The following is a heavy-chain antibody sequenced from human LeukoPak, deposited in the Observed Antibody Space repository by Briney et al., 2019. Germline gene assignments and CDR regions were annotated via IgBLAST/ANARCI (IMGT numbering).Heavy chain of an antibody. D-gene: IGHD3-3*01. CDR3: TRGGNIFWSGNYDYFDF. CDR1: GGSIHNYY. Sequence: SETLSLTYNVSGGSIHNYYWHWIRQPAGKGLEWVGRVYTSGATIYNPSLKSRVTMSADASKNLLSLIVTSVSAADTAVYYCTRGGNIFWSGNYDYFDFWGQGTVVIVSS. CDR2: VYTSGAT. J-gene: IGHJ4*02. V-gene: IGHV4-4*07.